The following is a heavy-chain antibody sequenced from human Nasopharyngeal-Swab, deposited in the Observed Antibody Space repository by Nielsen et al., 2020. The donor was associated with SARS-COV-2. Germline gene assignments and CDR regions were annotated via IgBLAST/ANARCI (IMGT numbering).Heavy chain of an antibody. CDR2: LSGGGVST. CDR1: GITFSDSA. Sequence: GGSLRLSCTASGITFSDSAMTWVRQAPGKGLEWISVLSGGGVSTSYADSVKGRFTSSRDNSKNTLYLQMSSLRADDTAVYYCATIVIGTDADDTFDFWGQGTMVTVSS. D-gene: IGHD1-20*01. CDR3: ATIVIGTDADDTFDF. J-gene: IGHJ3*01. V-gene: IGHV3-23*01.